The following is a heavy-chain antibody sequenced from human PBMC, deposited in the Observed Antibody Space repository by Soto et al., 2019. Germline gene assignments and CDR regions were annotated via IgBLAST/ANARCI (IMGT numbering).Heavy chain of an antibody. CDR3: ARAGREWELLWVDAFDI. CDR1: GYSFTSDW. V-gene: IGHV5-51*03. CDR2: IYPGDSDT. J-gene: IGHJ3*02. Sequence: EVQLVQSGAEVKKPGESLKISCKGSGYSFTSDWIGWVRQMPGKGLEWMGIIYPGDSDTRYSPSFQGQVTISADKSISTAYLQWSSLKASDTAMYYCARAGREWELLWVDAFDIWGQGTMVTVSS. D-gene: IGHD1-26*01.